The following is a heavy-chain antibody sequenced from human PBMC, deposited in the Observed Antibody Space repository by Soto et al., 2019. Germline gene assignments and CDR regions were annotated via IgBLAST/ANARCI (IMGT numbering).Heavy chain of an antibody. J-gene: IGHJ4*02. CDR2: ISGSGGST. Sequence: GGSLRLSCAASGFTFSSYAMSWVRQAPGKGLEWVSAISGSGGSTYYADSVKGRFTISRDNSKNTLYLQMNSLRAKDTAVYYCAKGSSGWFVFDYWGQGTLVTVSS. CDR1: GFTFSSYA. V-gene: IGHV3-23*01. D-gene: IGHD6-19*01. CDR3: AKGSSGWFVFDY.